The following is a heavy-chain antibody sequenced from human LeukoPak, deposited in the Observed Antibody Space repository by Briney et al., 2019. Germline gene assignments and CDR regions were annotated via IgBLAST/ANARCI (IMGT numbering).Heavy chain of an antibody. CDR2: MNPNSGNT. V-gene: IGHV1-8*02. Sequence: ASVKVSCKASGYTFTSYYMHWVRQATGQGLEWMGWMNPNSGNTGYAQKFQGRVTMTRNTSISTAYMELSSLRSEDTAVYYCARGDSFGQFDPWGQGTLVTVSS. CDR3: ARGDSFGQFDP. D-gene: IGHD3-10*01. J-gene: IGHJ5*02. CDR1: GYTFTSYY.